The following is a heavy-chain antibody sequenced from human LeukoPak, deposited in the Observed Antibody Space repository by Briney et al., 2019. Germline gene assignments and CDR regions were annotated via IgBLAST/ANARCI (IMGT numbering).Heavy chain of an antibody. CDR1: GFTFTSYW. V-gene: IGHV3-7*04. CDR2: IRQDGSGK. Sequence: GGSLRLSCAASGFTFTSYWMSWVRQAPGKGLEWVANIRQDGSGKYYVDSVKGRFTISRDNAKNSLYLQMNSLRAEDTAVYYCARGLSGDDYWGQGTLVTVSS. D-gene: IGHD7-27*01. CDR3: ARGLSGDDY. J-gene: IGHJ4*02.